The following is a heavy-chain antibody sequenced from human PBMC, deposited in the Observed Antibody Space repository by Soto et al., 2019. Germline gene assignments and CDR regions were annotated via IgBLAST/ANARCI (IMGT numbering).Heavy chain of an antibody. Sequence: PSETLSLTCTVTGDSINNRSYYWGWIRQPPGKGLEWIWSIYYSGSTYNNPSLKSRVSMSVDTSKNQFSLKLRSVTAADTALYYCARQRTSVVTQAYFDSWGQGSLVTVSS. J-gene: IGHJ4*02. D-gene: IGHD2-21*02. V-gene: IGHV4-39*01. CDR1: GDSINNRSYY. CDR2: IYYSGST. CDR3: ARQRTSVVTQAYFDS.